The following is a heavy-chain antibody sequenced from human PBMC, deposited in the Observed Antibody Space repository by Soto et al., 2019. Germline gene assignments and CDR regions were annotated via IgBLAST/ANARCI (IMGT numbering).Heavy chain of an antibody. CDR2: INHSGST. D-gene: IGHD6-6*01. J-gene: IGHJ6*02. Sequence: QVQLQQWGAGLLKPSETLSLTCAVYGGSFSGYYWSWIRQPPGKGLEWIGEINHSGSTNYNPSLKRRVTISVDTSKNQFSLKVSSVTAADTAVYYCARARYSSSLYYYYYYGMDVWGQGTTVTVSS. CDR3: ARARYSSSLYYYYYYGMDV. V-gene: IGHV4-34*01. CDR1: GGSFSGYY.